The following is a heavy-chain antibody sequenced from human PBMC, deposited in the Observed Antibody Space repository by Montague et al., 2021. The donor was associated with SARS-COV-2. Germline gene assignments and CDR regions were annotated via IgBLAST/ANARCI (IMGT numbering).Heavy chain of an antibody. CDR1: GFTVSSSY. V-gene: IGHV3-53*04. CDR3: TRSVAAAGTFYYYYGMDV. CDR2: IYRGGDT. J-gene: IGHJ6*02. Sequence: SLRLSCAASGFTVSSSYMSLVRQAPGKGLEWVSVIYRGGDTYYADSVKGRFTISRHNSKNTLYLEMNSLRGEDTAAYYCTRSVAAAGTFYYYYGMDVWGQGTTVTVSS. D-gene: IGHD6-13*01.